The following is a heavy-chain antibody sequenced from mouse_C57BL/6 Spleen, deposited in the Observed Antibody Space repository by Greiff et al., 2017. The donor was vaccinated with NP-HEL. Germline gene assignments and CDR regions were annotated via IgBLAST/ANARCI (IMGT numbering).Heavy chain of an antibody. CDR3: TPITTVVAETFAY. Sequence: VQLKQSGTVLARPGASVKMSCKTSGYTFTSYWMHWVKQRPGQGLEWIGAIYPGNSDTSYNQKFKGKAKLTAVTSASTAYMELSSLTNEDSAVYYCTPITTVVAETFAYWGQGTLVTVSA. V-gene: IGHV1-5*01. J-gene: IGHJ3*01. CDR2: IYPGNSDT. D-gene: IGHD1-1*01. CDR1: GYTFTSYW.